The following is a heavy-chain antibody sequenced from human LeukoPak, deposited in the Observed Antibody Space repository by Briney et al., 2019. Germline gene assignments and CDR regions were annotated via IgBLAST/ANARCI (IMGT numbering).Heavy chain of an antibody. CDR1: GFTFSSYW. D-gene: IGHD2-21*01. Sequence: PGGSLRLSCAASGFTFSSYWMTWVRQAPGQGLEWVANIKEDGSAKYHVDSVKGRFTISRDNAKNSLYLQMNSLRVEDTAVYYCTRDTGCSGGACYSFYDYWGQGTLVTVSS. CDR3: TRDTGCSGGACYSFYDY. J-gene: IGHJ4*02. CDR2: IKEDGSAK. V-gene: IGHV3-7*01.